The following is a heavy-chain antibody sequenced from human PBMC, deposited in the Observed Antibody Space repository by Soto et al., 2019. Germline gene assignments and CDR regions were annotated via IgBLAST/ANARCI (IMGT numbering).Heavy chain of an antibody. J-gene: IGHJ1*01. CDR3: AREENCSGGTCYSEYFHR. Sequence: ASVKVSCKASGYPFTAYSMHCVRLAPGQVLEWMGVVNPSGGSTKYAQNFQGRVTMTRDTSTTTIYMELSSLRSDDTAIYYCAREENCSGGTCYSEYFHRWGQGTLVTVSS. V-gene: IGHV1-46*01. CDR2: VNPSGGST. CDR1: GYPFTAYS. D-gene: IGHD2-15*01.